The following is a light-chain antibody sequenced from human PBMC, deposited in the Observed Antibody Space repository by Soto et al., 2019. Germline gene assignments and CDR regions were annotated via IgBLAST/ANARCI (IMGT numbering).Light chain of an antibody. CDR2: DAS. J-gene: IGKJ3*01. Sequence: EIVLTQSPATLSLSPGERATISCRASQSVSRFLAWYQHKPGQAPRLLIYDASNRATGVPARFSGSGSGTDFILTISSLGPEDFAVYYCQQRDTWPFAFGPGTKVDI. CDR3: QQRDTWPFA. V-gene: IGKV3-11*01. CDR1: QSVSRF.